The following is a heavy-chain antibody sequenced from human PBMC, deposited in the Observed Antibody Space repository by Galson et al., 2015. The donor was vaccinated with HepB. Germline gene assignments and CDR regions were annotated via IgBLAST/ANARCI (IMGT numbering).Heavy chain of an antibody. J-gene: IGHJ4*02. CDR1: GYTFSNYG. Sequence: SVKVSCKASGYTFSNYGFTWVRQAPGQGLQWMGWISAYNGNTNYPRRFQGRVTMTTDTSTSTAYMELRSLRSDDTAIYYCSRGTDYGGYSGFDYWGQGTLATVSS. CDR2: ISAYNGNT. CDR3: SRGTDYGGYSGFDY. D-gene: IGHD4-23*01. V-gene: IGHV1-18*04.